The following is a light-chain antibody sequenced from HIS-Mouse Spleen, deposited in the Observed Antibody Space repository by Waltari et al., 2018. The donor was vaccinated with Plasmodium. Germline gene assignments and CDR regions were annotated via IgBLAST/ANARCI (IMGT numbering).Light chain of an antibody. J-gene: IGKJ3*01. CDR1: QRGSSN. V-gene: IGKV3-15*01. CDR2: GAS. CDR3: QQYNNWSFT. Sequence: EIVMTQSPATLSVSPGERAPLSCRASQRGSSNLAWYQQKPGQAPRLLIYGASTRATGIPARFSGSGSGTEFTLTISSLQSEDFAVYCCQQYNNWSFTFGPGTKVDIK.